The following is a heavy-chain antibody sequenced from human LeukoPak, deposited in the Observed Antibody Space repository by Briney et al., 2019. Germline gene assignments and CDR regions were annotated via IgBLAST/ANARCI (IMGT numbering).Heavy chain of an antibody. CDR1: GFSFSRYW. CDR3: ARHVVAVGFDY. J-gene: IGHJ4*02. Sequence: GGSLRLSCAASGFSFSRYWMSWVRQAPGKGLEWVANMNEDGNEKYYVDSVKGRFTISRDNAKNSLYLQMNSLRAEDTAVYYCARHVVAVGFDYWGQGTLVTVSS. CDR2: MNEDGNEK. D-gene: IGHD3-22*01. V-gene: IGHV3-7*01.